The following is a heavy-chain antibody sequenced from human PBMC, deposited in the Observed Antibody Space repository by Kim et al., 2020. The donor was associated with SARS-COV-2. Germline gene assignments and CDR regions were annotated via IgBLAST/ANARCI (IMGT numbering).Heavy chain of an antibody. CDR2: I. CDR3: AGDLSGSYFDY. V-gene: IGHV3-48*02. D-gene: IGHD6-25*01. J-gene: IGHJ4*02. Sequence: IYYADSGKGRFTISRYNAKNSLYLQMNNRRDEDTAVYYCAGDLSGSYFDYWGLGTLVTVSS.